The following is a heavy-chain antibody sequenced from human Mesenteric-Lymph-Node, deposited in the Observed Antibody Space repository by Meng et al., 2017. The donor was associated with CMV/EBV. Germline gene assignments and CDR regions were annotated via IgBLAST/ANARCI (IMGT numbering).Heavy chain of an antibody. CDR3: TTDVN. Sequence: ETLSLTCAASGFTFNSYVMHWVRQAPGKGLEWVGRIKSKTDGGTTDYAAPVKGRFTISRDDSKNTLYLQMNGLKTEDTAVYYCTTDVNWGQGTLVTVSS. J-gene: IGHJ4*02. CDR2: IKSKTDGGTT. V-gene: IGHV3-15*01. CDR1: GFTFNSYV.